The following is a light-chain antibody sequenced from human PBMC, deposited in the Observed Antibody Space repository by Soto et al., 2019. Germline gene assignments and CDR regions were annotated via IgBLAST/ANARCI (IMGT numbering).Light chain of an antibody. CDR2: EVS. CDR3: SSYAGSNNLL. V-gene: IGLV2-8*01. J-gene: IGLJ2*01. Sequence: QSALTQPPSASGSPGQSVTISCTGTSSDVGGYNYVSWYQQHPGKAPKLMIYEVSKRPSGVPDRFSGSKSDNTASLTVSGLQAEDEADYYCSSYAGSNNLLFRGGTQLTVL. CDR1: SSDVGGYNY.